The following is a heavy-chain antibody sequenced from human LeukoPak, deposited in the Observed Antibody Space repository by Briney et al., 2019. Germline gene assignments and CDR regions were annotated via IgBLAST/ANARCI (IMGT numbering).Heavy chain of an antibody. J-gene: IGHJ4*02. CDR1: GFTFSSYA. D-gene: IGHD3-10*01. CDR3: AREKAETYYYGSGRRYYFDY. Sequence: GGSLRLSCAASGFTFSSYAMTWVRQPPGKGLEWVSAISDSGGSTYYADSVKGRFTISRDNSKNTLYLQMNSLRAEDTAVYYCAREKAETYYYGSGRRYYFDYWGQGTLVTVSS. CDR2: ISDSGGST. V-gene: IGHV3-23*01.